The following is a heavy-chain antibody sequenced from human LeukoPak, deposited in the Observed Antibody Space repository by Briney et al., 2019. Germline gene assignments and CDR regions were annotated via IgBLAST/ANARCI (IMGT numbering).Heavy chain of an antibody. CDR3: AKAYGSGWAPFDY. D-gene: IGHD6-19*01. Sequence: PGGSLRLSCAASGFTFSSYAMSWVRQAPGKGLEWVSTISGSGGSTGYADSVKGRFTISRDNSKNTLYLQMNSLRAEDTAVYYCAKAYGSGWAPFDYWGQGTLVTVSS. J-gene: IGHJ4*02. V-gene: IGHV3-23*01. CDR1: GFTFSSYA. CDR2: ISGSGGST.